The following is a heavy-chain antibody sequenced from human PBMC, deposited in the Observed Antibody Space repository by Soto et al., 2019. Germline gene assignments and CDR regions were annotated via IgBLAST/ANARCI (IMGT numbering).Heavy chain of an antibody. CDR1: GFTFSSYW. CDR2: IKQDGSEK. Sequence: EVRLVESGGGLVQPGGYLRLSCAASGFTFSSYWMSWVRQAPGKGLEWVANIKQDGSEKYYVDSVKGRFTISRDNAKNSLYLQMNSLRAEDTAVYYCAREEADSSADLIDPWGQGTLVTVSS. CDR3: AREEADSSADLIDP. V-gene: IGHV3-7*01. D-gene: IGHD6-19*01. J-gene: IGHJ5*02.